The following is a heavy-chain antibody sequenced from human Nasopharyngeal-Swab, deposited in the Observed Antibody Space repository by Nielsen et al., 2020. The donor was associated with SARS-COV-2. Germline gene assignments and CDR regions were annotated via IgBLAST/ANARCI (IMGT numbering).Heavy chain of an antibody. D-gene: IGHD3-16*01. J-gene: IGHJ4*02. Sequence: SCAVSGFTFSKDWRTRDRQAPGKGLECVANIKQEGSEKYYLDTVKGRFTISRDNAQNSLYLQMNSLRAEDTAVYYCARDPYTSLDYWGQGTLVTVSS. CDR3: ARDPYTSLDY. CDR1: GFTFSKDW. V-gene: IGHV3-7*01. CDR2: IKQEGSEK.